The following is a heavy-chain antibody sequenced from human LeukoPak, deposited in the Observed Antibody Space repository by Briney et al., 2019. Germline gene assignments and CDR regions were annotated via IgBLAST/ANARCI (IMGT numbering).Heavy chain of an antibody. J-gene: IGHJ4*02. CDR1: GGSFSGYY. V-gene: IGHV4-34*01. Sequence: PSETLSLTCAVYGGSFSGYYWSWIRQPPGKGLEWIGEINHSGSTNYNPSLKSRVTISVDTSKNHFSLKLGSVTAADTAVYYCARGNSSGWYGGFDYWGQGILVTVSS. D-gene: IGHD6-19*01. CDR3: ARGNSSGWYGGFDY. CDR2: INHSGST.